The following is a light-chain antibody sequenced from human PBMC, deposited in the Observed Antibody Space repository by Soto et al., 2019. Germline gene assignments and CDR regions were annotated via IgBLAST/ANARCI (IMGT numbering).Light chain of an antibody. CDR2: WAS. Sequence: DIVMTQSPDSLAVSLGERATITCRSSQSVLTTDSNNKNYLAWYQHKSGQPPRLLIYWASTRESGVPDRFSGSGSGTEFTLTISSLQAEDEADYICHQYYSAPLTFGAGTKVEIK. V-gene: IGKV4-1*01. CDR1: QSVLTTDSNNKNY. J-gene: IGKJ4*01. CDR3: HQYYSAPLT.